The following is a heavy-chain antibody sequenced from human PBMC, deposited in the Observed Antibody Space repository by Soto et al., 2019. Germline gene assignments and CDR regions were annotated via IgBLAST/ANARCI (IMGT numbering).Heavy chain of an antibody. CDR3: ARDPPPTDY. CDR1: GYTFTSYH. CDR2: ISAYNTNT. Sequence: QVQLVQSGAEVKKPGASVKVSCKTSGYTFTSYHISWVRQAPGQGLEWMGWISAYNTNTNYAQKFQGRVTMTTDTFTSTAYMELRSLTSDDPAVYYCARDPPPTDYWGQGTLVTVSS. V-gene: IGHV1-18*01. J-gene: IGHJ4*02.